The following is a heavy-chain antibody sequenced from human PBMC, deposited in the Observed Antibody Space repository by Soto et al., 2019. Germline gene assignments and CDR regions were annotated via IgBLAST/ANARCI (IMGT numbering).Heavy chain of an antibody. CDR3: AGNTGYSYGANWFDP. Sequence: XESLKISCKGSGYSFTSYWIGWVRQMPGKGLEWMGIIYPGDSDTRYSPSFQGQVTISADKSISTAYLQWSSLKASDTAMYYCAGNTGYSYGANWFDPWGQGPLVTVSS. D-gene: IGHD5-18*01. J-gene: IGHJ5*02. CDR1: GYSFTSYW. V-gene: IGHV5-51*01. CDR2: IYPGDSDT.